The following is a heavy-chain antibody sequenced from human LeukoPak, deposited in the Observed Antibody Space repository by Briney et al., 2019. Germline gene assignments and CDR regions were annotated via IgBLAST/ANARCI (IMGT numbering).Heavy chain of an antibody. Sequence: SETLSLTCTVSGGSISSYYWSWIRQPPGKGLEWIGYIYYSGSTNYNPSLKSRVTISVDTSKNQFSLKLSSVTAADTAVYYCARLRAGLDFDYWGQGTLVTVSS. D-gene: IGHD6-13*01. J-gene: IGHJ4*02. CDR1: GGSISSYY. CDR2: IYYSGST. V-gene: IGHV4-59*01. CDR3: ARLRAGLDFDY.